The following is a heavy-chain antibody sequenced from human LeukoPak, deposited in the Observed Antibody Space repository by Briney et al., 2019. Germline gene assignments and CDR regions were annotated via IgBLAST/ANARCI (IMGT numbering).Heavy chain of an antibody. D-gene: IGHD5-12*01. V-gene: IGHV3-23*01. CDR1: GFTFNYA. J-gene: IGHJ4*02. CDR3: ARGPSGYHNT. CDR2: ISSAGGST. Sequence: AGGSLRLSCAASGFTFNYAMSWVRQAPGKGLEWVSTISSAGGSTYYADSVKGRFTISRDISKNTLFLQMNSLRAEDTAVYYCARGPSGYHNTGGQGTLVTVSS.